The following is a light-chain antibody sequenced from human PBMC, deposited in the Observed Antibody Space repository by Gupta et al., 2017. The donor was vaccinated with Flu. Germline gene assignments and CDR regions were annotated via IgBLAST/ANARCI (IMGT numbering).Light chain of an antibody. Sequence: QSVLTQPPSVSAAPGQKVAISCPGSRSNIGTNYVSWYQQLPGTAPQLLIYDNNRRHSGIPDRFSGSKSGTSATLAITGLQTGDEADYFCGTWDSSLSVWMFGGGTKLTVL. V-gene: IGLV1-51*01. J-gene: IGLJ3*02. CDR1: RSNIGTNY. CDR3: GTWDSSLSVWM. CDR2: DNN.